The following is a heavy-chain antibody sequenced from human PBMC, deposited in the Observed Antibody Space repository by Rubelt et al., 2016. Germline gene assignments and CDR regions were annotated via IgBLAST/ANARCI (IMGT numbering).Heavy chain of an antibody. CDR2: INHSGST. Sequence: QVQLQESGPGLVEPSETLSLTCTVSGNSVNDYGWSWIRQPPGKGLEWIGEINHSGSTNFNPSLKSRVTISVDTSKNQFSLKLSSVTAADTAVYYCARVRGNSARIDYWGQGTLVTVSS. V-gene: IGHV4-34*10. J-gene: IGHJ4*02. D-gene: IGHD4-23*01. CDR3: ARVRGNSARIDY. CDR1: GNSVNDYG.